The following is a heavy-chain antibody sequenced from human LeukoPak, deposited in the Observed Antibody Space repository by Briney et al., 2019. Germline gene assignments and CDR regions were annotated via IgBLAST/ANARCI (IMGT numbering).Heavy chain of an antibody. D-gene: IGHD6-19*01. CDR3: AKDPEGSGWNYYFDY. CDR1: GFTFSSYG. CDR2: IRYDGSNK. Sequence: QSGGSLRLSCAASGFTFSSYGMHWVRQAPGKGLEWVAFIRYDGSNKYYADSVKGRFTISRDNSKNTLYLQMNSLRAEDTAVYYCAKDPEGSGWNYYFDYWAQGTLVTVSS. V-gene: IGHV3-30*02. J-gene: IGHJ4*02.